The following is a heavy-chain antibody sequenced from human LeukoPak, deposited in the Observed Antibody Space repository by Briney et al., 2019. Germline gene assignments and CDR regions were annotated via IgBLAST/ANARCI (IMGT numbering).Heavy chain of an antibody. D-gene: IGHD2/OR15-2a*01. V-gene: IGHV4-39*07. CDR2: IYYSGST. CDR3: ARISTRAFDI. Sequence: SETLSLTCTVSGGSISSSSYYWGWIRQPPGKGLEWIGSIYYSGSTYYNPSLKSRATISVDTSKNQFSLKLSSVTAADTAVYYCARISTRAFDIWGQGTMVTVSS. J-gene: IGHJ3*02. CDR1: GGSISSSSYY.